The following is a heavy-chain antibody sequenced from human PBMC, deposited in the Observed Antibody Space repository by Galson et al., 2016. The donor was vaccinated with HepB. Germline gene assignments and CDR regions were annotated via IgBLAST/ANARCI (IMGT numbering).Heavy chain of an antibody. D-gene: IGHD6-19*01. CDR2: TYYRSKWFY. Sequence: CAISGDSVSSNSAAWNWIRQSPSRGLEWLGRTYYRSKWFYDYAVSVKSRITIKADTAKNQFSLQLTSVTPEDTAVYYCVQTVGGIAVTGAAFDYWGQGTLVTVSS. CDR1: GDSVSSNSAA. J-gene: IGHJ4*02. V-gene: IGHV6-1*01. CDR3: VQTVGGIAVTGAAFDY.